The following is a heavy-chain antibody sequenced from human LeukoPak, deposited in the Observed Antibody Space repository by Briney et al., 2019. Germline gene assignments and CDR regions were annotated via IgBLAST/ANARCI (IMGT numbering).Heavy chain of an antibody. CDR1: GGSFSGYY. D-gene: IGHD3-10*01. J-gene: IGHJ4*02. CDR3: ARGDYYGSGSSLLNDY. V-gene: IGHV4-34*01. Sequence: ASETLSLTCAVYGGSFSGYYWNWIRQPPGKGLEWIGEINHSGSTNYNPSLRSRVTMSVDMSKNQFSLNLTSVTTADTALYYCARGDYYGSGSSLLNDYWGQGTLVTVSS. CDR2: INHSGST.